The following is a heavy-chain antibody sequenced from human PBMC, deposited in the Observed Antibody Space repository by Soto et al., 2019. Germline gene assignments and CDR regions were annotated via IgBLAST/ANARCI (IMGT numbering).Heavy chain of an antibody. J-gene: IGHJ4*02. CDR2: ISNSGSTI. CDR1: GFTFSDYY. V-gene: IGHV3-11*01. CDR3: ARDRYSTAWIDGY. Sequence: KAGGSLRLSCAASGFTFSDYYMSWIRQAPGKGLEWVSYISNSGSTIYYADSVKGRFTISRDNAKNSLYLQMNSLRAEDTAVYYCARDRYSTAWIDGYWGQGTLVTVSS. D-gene: IGHD6-19*01.